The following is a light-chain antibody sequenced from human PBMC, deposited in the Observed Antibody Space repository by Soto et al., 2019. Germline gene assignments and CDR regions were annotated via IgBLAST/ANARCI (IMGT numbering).Light chain of an antibody. Sequence: QSVLTQPPSVSGSPGQSVTISCTGTSSDVGSYNRVSWYQQPPGTAPKLMIYEVSNRPSGVPDRFFGSKSGNTASLTISGLQAEDAADYYCSSFTSSNTCVFGGGTKLTVL. CDR1: SSDVGSYNR. CDR3: SSFTSSNTCV. CDR2: EVS. V-gene: IGLV2-18*02. J-gene: IGLJ3*02.